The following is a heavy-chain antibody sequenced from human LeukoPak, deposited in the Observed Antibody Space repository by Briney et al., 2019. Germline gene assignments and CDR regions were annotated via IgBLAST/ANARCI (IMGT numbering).Heavy chain of an antibody. J-gene: IGHJ6*03. CDR1: GGTFSSYA. Sequence: SVKVSCKATGGTFSSYAISWVRQAPGQGLEWMGGIIPIFGTANYAQKFQGRVTITTDESTSTAYMELSSLRSEDTAVYYCASGRSSSYYYYYMDVWGKGTTVTVSS. V-gene: IGHV1-69*05. CDR2: IIPIFGTA. D-gene: IGHD6-6*01. CDR3: ASGRSSSYYYYYMDV.